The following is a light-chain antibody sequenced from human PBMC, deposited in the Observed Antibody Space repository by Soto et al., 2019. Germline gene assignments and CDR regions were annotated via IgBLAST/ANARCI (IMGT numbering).Light chain of an antibody. CDR2: DAF. CDR3: QQYDEWPLT. CDR1: RNVKSR. Sequence: EKVMTQSPATLSVSPGERATLSCRASRNVKSRLAWYQQKPGQAPRLLIYDAFTRATGIPARFSGSASGTEFTLTISSLQSEDFAVYYCQQYDEWPLTFGGGTKVEIK. V-gene: IGKV3-15*01. J-gene: IGKJ4*01.